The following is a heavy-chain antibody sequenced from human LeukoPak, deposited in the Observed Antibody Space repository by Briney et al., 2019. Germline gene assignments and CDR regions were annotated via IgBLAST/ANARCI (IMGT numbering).Heavy chain of an antibody. V-gene: IGHV1-18*01. D-gene: IGHD4-23*01. CDR2: ISAYSGDT. J-gene: IGHJ4*02. CDR1: GYTFTSYG. Sequence: ASVKVSCKASGYTFTSYGISWVRQAPGQGLEWMGWISAYSGDTNYAQKFQGRATMTTDTSTSTAYMELRSLSSDDTAVYYCARAEVVTAPFDYWGQGTLVTVSS. CDR3: ARAEVVTAPFDY.